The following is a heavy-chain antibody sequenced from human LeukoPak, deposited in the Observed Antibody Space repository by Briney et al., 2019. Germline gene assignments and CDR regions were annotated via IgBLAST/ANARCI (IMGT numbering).Heavy chain of an antibody. V-gene: IGHV1-2*02. CDR1: GYTFTGYY. D-gene: IGHD1-26*01. CDR3: ARDASGGPWYYFDY. CDR2: INPNTGAT. J-gene: IGHJ4*02. Sequence: ASVKVSCKTSGYTFTGYYIHWLRQAPGQGLEWMGWINPNTGATKYARMFQGRVTMARDTSISTAYMELSGLRSDDTAVHYCARDASGGPWYYFDYWGQGTLVTVSS.